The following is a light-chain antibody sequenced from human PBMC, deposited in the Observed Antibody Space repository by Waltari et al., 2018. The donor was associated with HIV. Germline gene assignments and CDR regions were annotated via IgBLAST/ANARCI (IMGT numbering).Light chain of an antibody. CDR3: SSYTSSSTLYVV. CDR2: EVS. V-gene: IGLV2-14*01. CDR1: RLDVGGYTH. J-gene: IGLJ2*01. Sequence: QFALTHPAPPSRSPGQSFTFSLTGTRLDVGGYTHVSWYQQHPGKAPKLMIDEVSNRPSGVSNRFSGSNSGNTASLTISGLQAEDEADYYCSSYTSSSTLYVVFGGGTKLTVL.